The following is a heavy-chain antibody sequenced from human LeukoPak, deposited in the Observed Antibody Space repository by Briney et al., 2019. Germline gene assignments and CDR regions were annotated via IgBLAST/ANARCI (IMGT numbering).Heavy chain of an antibody. CDR1: GFTVSSNY. D-gene: IGHD2-2*01. J-gene: IGHJ3*02. CDR2: IDSGGST. V-gene: IGHV3-53*01. CDR3: ARVGHIVVVPAATLNDAFDI. Sequence: GGSLRLSCAASGFTVSSNYMSWVRQAPGKGLEWVSVIDSGGSTYYADSVQGRFTISRDNSKNTLYLQMNSLRAEDTAVYYCARVGHIVVVPAATLNDAFDIWGQGTMVTVSS.